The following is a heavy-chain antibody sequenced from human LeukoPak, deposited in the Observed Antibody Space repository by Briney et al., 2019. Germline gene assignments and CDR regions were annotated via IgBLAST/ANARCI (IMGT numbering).Heavy chain of an antibody. Sequence: SETLSLTCTVSGYSISSGYYWGWIRQPPGKGLEWIGSIYHSGSTYYNPSLKSRVTISVDTSKNQFSLKLSSVTAADTAVYYCARLLTGYYYHYYMDVWGKGTTVTISS. CDR1: GYSISSGYY. D-gene: IGHD3-9*01. CDR2: IYHSGST. CDR3: ARLLTGYYYHYYMDV. J-gene: IGHJ6*03. V-gene: IGHV4-38-2*02.